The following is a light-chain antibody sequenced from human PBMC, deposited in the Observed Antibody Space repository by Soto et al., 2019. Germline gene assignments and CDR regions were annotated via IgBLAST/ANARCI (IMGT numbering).Light chain of an antibody. CDR1: QSISSY. Sequence: DIQMTQSPSSLSASVGDRVTITCRASQSISSYLNWYQQKPGKAPKLLIYAASSLQSGVPSRFSGSGSGTDFTLTISSLQPEDFATYYCQQYSRAFGQGTKVDIK. CDR3: QQYSRA. J-gene: IGKJ1*01. V-gene: IGKV1-39*01. CDR2: AAS.